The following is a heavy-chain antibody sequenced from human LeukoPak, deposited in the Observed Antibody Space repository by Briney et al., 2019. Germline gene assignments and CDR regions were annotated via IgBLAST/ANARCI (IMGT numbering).Heavy chain of an antibody. V-gene: IGHV5-51*01. J-gene: IGHJ4*02. D-gene: IGHD6-6*01. CDR1: GYIYTSYW. Sequence: GESLKISCNSSGYIYTSYWIGWVRQMPGKGLEWMGIIYPGDSDTRYSPSFQGQVTISADKSISTAYLQWSSLKASDTAMYYCARSARYSSSSGIDYWGQGTLVTVSS. CDR2: IYPGDSDT. CDR3: ARSARYSSSSGIDY.